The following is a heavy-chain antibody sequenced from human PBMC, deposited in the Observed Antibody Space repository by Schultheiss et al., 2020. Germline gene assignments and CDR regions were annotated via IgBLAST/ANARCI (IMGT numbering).Heavy chain of an antibody. D-gene: IGHD1-26*01. CDR2: ISAYNGNT. CDR3: ARVSLDSGSYYTYY. CDR1: GYTFTGYY. V-gene: IGHV1-18*04. Sequence: ASVKVSCKASGYTFTGYYMHWVRQAPGQGLEWMGWISAYNGNTNYAQKLQGRVTMTEDTSTSTAYMELRSLRSDDTAVYYCARVSLDSGSYYTYYWGQGTLVNVYS. J-gene: IGHJ4*02.